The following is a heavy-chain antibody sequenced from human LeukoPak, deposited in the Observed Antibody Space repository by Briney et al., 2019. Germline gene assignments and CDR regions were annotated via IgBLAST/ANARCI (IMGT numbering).Heavy chain of an antibody. CDR2: IYSGGST. J-gene: IGHJ4*02. V-gene: IGHV3-53*01. CDR1: GFTVSSNY. Sequence: GGSLRLSCAASGFTVSSNYMSWVRQAPGKGLERVSVIYSGGSTYYADSVKGRFTISRDNSKNTLYLQMNSLRAEDTAVYYCARGLQQTGPIPYLDFWGQGTLVTVSS. CDR3: ARGLQQTGPIPYLDF. D-gene: IGHD1/OR15-1a*01.